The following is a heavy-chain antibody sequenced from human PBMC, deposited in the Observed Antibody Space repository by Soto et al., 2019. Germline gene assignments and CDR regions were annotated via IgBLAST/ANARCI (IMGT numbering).Heavy chain of an antibody. CDR1: GYNFPTYW. CDR2: IYPGDSDT. V-gene: IGHV5-51*01. J-gene: IGHJ4*02. D-gene: IGHD6-19*01. CDR3: ARQAVAGAFDF. Sequence: GESLKISCQASGYNFPTYWIGWVRQMPGKGLEWMGIIYPGDSDTRYSPFLQGQVTFSADKSLNTVYLQWSSLKASDTAMYYCARQAVAGAFDFWGQGSLVTVSS.